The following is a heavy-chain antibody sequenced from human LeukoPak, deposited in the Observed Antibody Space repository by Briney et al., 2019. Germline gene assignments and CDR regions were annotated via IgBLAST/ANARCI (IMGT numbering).Heavy chain of an antibody. V-gene: IGHV4-34*01. CDR3: ARDPSGSSGYYYKTPS. J-gene: IGHJ4*02. CDR1: GGSFSGYY. CDR2: INHSGST. Sequence: SETLSLTCAVYGGSFSGYYWSWIRQPPGKGLEWIGEINHSGSTNYNPSLKSRVTISVDTSKNQFSLKLSSVTAADTAVYYCARDPSGSSGYYYKTPSWGQGTLVTVSS. D-gene: IGHD3-22*01.